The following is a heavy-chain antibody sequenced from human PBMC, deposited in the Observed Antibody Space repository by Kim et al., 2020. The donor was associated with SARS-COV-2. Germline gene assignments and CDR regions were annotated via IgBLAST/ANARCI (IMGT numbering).Heavy chain of an antibody. J-gene: IGHJ4*02. CDR2: INHSGST. V-gene: IGHV4-34*01. CDR1: GGSFSGYY. CDR3: ARTLTYYYDSSGYYSSYYFDY. Sequence: SETLSLTCAVYGGSFSGYYWSWIRQPPGKGLEWIGEINHSGSTNYNPSLKSRVTISVDTSKNQFSLNLSSVTAADTAVYYCARTLTYYYDSSGYYSSYYFDYWGQGTLVTVSS. D-gene: IGHD3-22*01.